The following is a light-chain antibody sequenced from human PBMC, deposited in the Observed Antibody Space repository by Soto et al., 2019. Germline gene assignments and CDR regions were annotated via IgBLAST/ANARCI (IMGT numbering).Light chain of an antibody. V-gene: IGKV1-5*01. CDR3: QQYNTYSYT. J-gene: IGKJ2*01. CDR2: DAS. CDR1: QSISNW. Sequence: DIQMTQSPSTLSASVRDRVTITCRASQSISNWLAWYQQRPGEAPKLLMYDASTLENWVPSRFSGSGSGTEFTLTISGLRPDDFATYYCQQYNTYSYTFGQGTKLEIK.